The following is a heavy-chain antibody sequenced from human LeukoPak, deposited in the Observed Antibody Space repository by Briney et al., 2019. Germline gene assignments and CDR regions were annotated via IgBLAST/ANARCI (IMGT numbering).Heavy chain of an antibody. CDR3: ARLDLGPLGYYDFWSGYARDY. J-gene: IGHJ4*02. D-gene: IGHD3-3*01. V-gene: IGHV4-39*01. CDR1: GGSXSSSSYH. Sequence: ETLSLTCTVSGGSXSSSSYHWGWIRQPPGKGLEWIGSIYYSGSTYYNPSLKSRVTISVDTSKNQFSLKLSSVTAADTAVYYCARLDLGPLGYYDFWSGYARDYWGQGTLVTVSS. CDR2: IYYSGST.